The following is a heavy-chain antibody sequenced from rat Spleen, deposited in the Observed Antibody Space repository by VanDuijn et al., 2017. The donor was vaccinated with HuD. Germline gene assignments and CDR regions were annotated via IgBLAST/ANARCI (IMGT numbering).Heavy chain of an antibody. J-gene: IGHJ2*01. CDR2: ISYDGGST. Sequence: EVQLVESGGGLVQPGRSMKLSCAASGFTFNDYYMAWVLQAPTKGLEWVASISYDGGSTYYRDSVKGRFIISRDNAKNSLYLQMDSLRSEDTATYYCARQRTLYYFDYWGQGVMVPVSS. V-gene: IGHV5-20*01. CDR3: ARQRTLYYFDY. D-gene: IGHD3-1*01. CDR1: GFTFNDYY.